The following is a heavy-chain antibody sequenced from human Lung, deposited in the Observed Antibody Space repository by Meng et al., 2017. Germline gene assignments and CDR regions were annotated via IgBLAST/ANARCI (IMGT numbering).Heavy chain of an antibody. CDR3: AKVFTMTTNDAFDI. Sequence: GGSLRLSCAVSGFTFDDYAMHWVRQAPGKGLEWVSGISWNSGSIGYADSVKGRFTISRDNAKNSLYLQMNSLRAEDTALYYCAKVFTMTTNDAFDIWGQGTMVTVSS. V-gene: IGHV3-9*01. CDR1: GFTFDDYA. CDR2: ISWNSGSI. D-gene: IGHD3-22*01. J-gene: IGHJ3*02.